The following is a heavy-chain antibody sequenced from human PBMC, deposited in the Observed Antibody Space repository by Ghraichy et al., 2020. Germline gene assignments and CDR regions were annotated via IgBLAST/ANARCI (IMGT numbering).Heavy chain of an antibody. CDR1: GGSISRYY. CDR2: SYYSGST. V-gene: IGHV4-59*01. J-gene: IGHJ6*03. CDR3: ARLGCTNGVCYGRRVTQLAYSVYMAV. Sequence: SETLSLTCTVSGGSISRYYYCWIRQPPAKGREWIGYSYYSGSTNYNSSLKSRVTISVDTSKNQFSLKLSSVTAADTAVYYCARLGCTNGVCYGRRVTQLAYSVYMAVGGKGTTVTVSS. D-gene: IGHD2-8*01.